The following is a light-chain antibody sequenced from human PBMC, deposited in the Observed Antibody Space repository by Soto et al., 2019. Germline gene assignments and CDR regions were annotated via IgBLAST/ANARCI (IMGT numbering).Light chain of an antibody. CDR3: YADACGRPYL. V-gene: IGLV2-23*01. CDR1: SSDVGSYIL. Sequence: QSALTQPASVSGSPGQSITISCTGTSSDVGSYILLSWYQHHPGKAPKLIIYEDIKGPSGVSNRFSGSKSGNTASLTISGLQAEDESDYYCYADACGRPYLFGTGTKLTVL. J-gene: IGLJ1*01. CDR2: EDI.